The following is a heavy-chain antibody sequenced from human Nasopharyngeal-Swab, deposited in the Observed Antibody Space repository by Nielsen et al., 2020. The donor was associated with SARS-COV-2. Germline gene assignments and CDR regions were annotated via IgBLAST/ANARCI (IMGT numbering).Heavy chain of an antibody. Sequence: VRQMPGKGLEWVAVIWYDGSNKYYADSVKGRFTISRDNSKNTLYLQMNSLRAEDTAAYYCAKQSWGYSYGYYFDYWGQGTLVTVSS. D-gene: IGHD5-18*01. CDR3: AKQSWGYSYGYYFDY. V-gene: IGHV3-33*06. J-gene: IGHJ4*02. CDR2: IWYDGSNK.